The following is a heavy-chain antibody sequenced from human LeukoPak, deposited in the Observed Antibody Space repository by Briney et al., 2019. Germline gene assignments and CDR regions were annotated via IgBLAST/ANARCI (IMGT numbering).Heavy chain of an antibody. D-gene: IGHD6-19*01. Sequence: PGGSLRLSCAASGFTFSSYAMSWVRQAPGKGLAWVSYISSSGSTIYYADSVKGRFTISRDNAKNSLYLQMNSLRAEDRAVYYCGRNSESGWSDYWGQGTPVTVSS. J-gene: IGHJ4*02. V-gene: IGHV3-48*03. CDR3: GRNSESGWSDY. CDR1: GFTFSSYA. CDR2: ISSSGSTI.